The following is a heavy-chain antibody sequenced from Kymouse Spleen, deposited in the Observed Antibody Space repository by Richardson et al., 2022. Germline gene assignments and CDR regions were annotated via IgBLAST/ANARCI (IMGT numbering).Heavy chain of an antibody. Sequence: QLQLQESGPGLVKPSETLSLTCTVSGGSISSSSYYWGWIRQPPGKGLEWIGSIYYSGSTYYNPSLKSRVTISVDTSKNQFSLKLSSVTAADTAVYYCASALLWFGELLGYWGQGTLVTVSS. J-gene: IGHJ4*02. V-gene: IGHV4-39*01. CDR3: ASALLWFGELLGY. D-gene: IGHD3-10*01. CDR2: IYYSGST. CDR1: GGSISSSSYY.